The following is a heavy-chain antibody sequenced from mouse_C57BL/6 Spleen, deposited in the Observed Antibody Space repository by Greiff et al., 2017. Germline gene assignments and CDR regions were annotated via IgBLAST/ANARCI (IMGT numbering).Heavy chain of an antibody. D-gene: IGHD1-1*01. Sequence: VQRVESGAELAKPGASVKLSCKASGYTFTSYWMHWVQQRPGQGLEWIGYINPSSGYTKYNQKFKDQATLTADKSSSTAYRQLGSLTDDDSAVYYCARGEVLLRYPFAYWGEGSLVTVSA. CDR2: INPSSGYT. J-gene: IGHJ3*01. CDR3: ARGEVLLRYPFAY. CDR1: GYTFTSYW. V-gene: IGHV1-7*01.